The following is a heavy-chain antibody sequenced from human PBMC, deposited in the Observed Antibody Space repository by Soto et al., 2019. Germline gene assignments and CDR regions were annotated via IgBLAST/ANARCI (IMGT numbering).Heavy chain of an antibody. CDR2: INAGNGNT. V-gene: IGHV1-3*01. CDR3: TSVLNGYSHYFKY. Sequence: QVQLVQSGAEVKKPGASVKVSCKASGYTFTSYAMHWVRQAPGQRLEWMGWINAGNGNTKYSQKFQGRVTITRDTAASTAYMELSSLRSEDTAVYYCTSVLNGYSHYFKYWGRGTRVTVSP. D-gene: IGHD5-18*01. CDR1: GYTFTSYA. J-gene: IGHJ4*02.